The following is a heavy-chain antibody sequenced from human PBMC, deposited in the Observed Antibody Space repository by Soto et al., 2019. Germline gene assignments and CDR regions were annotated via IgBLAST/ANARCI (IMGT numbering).Heavy chain of an antibody. D-gene: IGHD2-15*01. CDR3: ATLYCSGGSCCFDY. V-gene: IGHV1-24*01. CDR2: FDPEDGET. J-gene: IGHJ4*02. Sequence: ASVKVYCKVSGYTLTELSMHWVRQAPGKGLEWMGGFDPEDGETIYAQKFQGRVTMTEDTSTDTAYMELSSLRSEDTAVYYCATLYCSGGSCCFDYWGQGTLVTVSS. CDR1: GYTLTELS.